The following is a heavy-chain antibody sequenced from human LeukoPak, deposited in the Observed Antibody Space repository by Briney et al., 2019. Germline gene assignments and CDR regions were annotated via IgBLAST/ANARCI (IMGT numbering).Heavy chain of an antibody. D-gene: IGHD6-19*01. J-gene: IGHJ4*02. CDR2: IYSGGST. V-gene: IGHV3-66*01. CDR1: EFSVGSNY. Sequence: GGSLRLSCAASEFSVGSNYMTWVRQAPGKGLEWVSLIYSGGSTYYADSVKGRFTISRDNSKNTLYLQMNSLRPEDTAVYYCAKSQVTGWYDFDYWGQGTLVIVSS. CDR3: AKSQVTGWYDFDY.